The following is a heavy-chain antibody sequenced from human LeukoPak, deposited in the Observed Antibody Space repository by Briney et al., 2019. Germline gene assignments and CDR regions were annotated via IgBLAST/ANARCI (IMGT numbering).Heavy chain of an antibody. J-gene: IGHJ4*02. Sequence: ASVKVSCTASRYTFTSYDFNWVRQATGQRPEWMGWMSPNSGDTGYAQKFQDRVTMTRNTSISTAYMELSSLRSDDTAVYYCARGPPNWGYDYWGPGTLVTVSS. V-gene: IGHV1-8*01. CDR1: RYTFTSYD. CDR3: ARGPPNWGYDY. CDR2: MSPNSGDT. D-gene: IGHD7-27*01.